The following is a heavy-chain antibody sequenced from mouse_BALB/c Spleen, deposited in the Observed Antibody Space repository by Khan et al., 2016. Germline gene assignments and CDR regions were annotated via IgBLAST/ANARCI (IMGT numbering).Heavy chain of an antibody. J-gene: IGHJ2*01. Sequence: QVQLKESGPGLVAPPQSLSITCTVSGFSLTSYGVHWVRQPPGKGLEWLGVIWAGGSTNYNSALMSRLSISKDNSKSQVFLKMNSLQTDDTAMYYCARETARATFDYWGQGTTLTVSS. D-gene: IGHD3-2*01. CDR3: ARETARATFDY. V-gene: IGHV2-9*02. CDR1: GFSLTSYG. CDR2: IWAGGST.